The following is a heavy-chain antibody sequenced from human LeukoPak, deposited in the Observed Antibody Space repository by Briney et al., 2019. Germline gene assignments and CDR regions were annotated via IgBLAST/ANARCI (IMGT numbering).Heavy chain of an antibody. Sequence: GGSLRLSCAASGFTFSDYYLSWIRQAPGKGLEWVSYISSSGSTIYYADSVKGRFTISRDNAKNSLYLQMNSLRAEDTAVYYCAREENGDYDVWFDAWGQGTLVTVSS. D-gene: IGHD4-17*01. CDR2: ISSSGSTI. V-gene: IGHV3-11*04. CDR3: AREENGDYDVWFDA. J-gene: IGHJ5*02. CDR1: GFTFSDYY.